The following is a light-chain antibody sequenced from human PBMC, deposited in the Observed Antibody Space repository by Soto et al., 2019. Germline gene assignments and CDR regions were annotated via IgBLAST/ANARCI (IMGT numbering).Light chain of an antibody. Sequence: QSVLTQPASVSGSPGQSITISCTGTSSDVGGYNYVSWYQQHPGKAPKLMIYDVTHRPSGVSNRFSGSKSGNTASLTISGLKAEDESDYYCSSYRSSRTLVFGTGTKITVL. V-gene: IGLV2-14*01. CDR3: SSYRSSRTLV. CDR1: SSDVGGYNY. CDR2: DVT. J-gene: IGLJ1*01.